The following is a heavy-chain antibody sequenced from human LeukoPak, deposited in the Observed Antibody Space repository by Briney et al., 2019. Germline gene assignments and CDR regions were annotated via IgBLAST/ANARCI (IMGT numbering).Heavy chain of an antibody. CDR1: GFTFSSYW. V-gene: IGHV3-7*01. CDR3: ARDGGFSMVSA. CDR2: IKQDGSEK. J-gene: IGHJ6*04. Sequence: PGGSLRLSCAASGFTFSSYWMSWVRQAPGKGLEWVANIKQDGSEKYYVDSVKGRFTISRDNAKNSLYLQMYSLRAEDTAVYYCARDGGFSMVSAWGKGTTVTVSS. D-gene: IGHD2-15*01.